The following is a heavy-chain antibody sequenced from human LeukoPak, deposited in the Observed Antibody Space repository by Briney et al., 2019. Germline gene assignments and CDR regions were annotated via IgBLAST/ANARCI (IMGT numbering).Heavy chain of an antibody. CDR2: IVPILGTA. CDR1: GGSFGRYA. J-gene: IGHJ3*02. V-gene: IGHV1-69*13. Sequence: GASVKVSCKAPGGSFGRYAISWVRQAPGQGLEWMGGIVPILGTANYAQKFQGRVTITADDSTGTAYMELTSLRSADTAVYYCARSRSGYSYDHAAFEIWGQGTMVTVSS. D-gene: IGHD5-18*01. CDR3: ARSRSGYSYDHAAFEI.